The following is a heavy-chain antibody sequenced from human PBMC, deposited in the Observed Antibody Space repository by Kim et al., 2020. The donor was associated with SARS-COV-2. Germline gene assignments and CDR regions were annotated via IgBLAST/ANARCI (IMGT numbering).Heavy chain of an antibody. D-gene: IGHD3-10*01. Sequence: GGSLRLSCAASGLSFDDSAMNWVRQAPGKGLEWVAVISYDGRNKDYADSVKGRFTISRDNSKRTLFLQMNSLRVEDTGVYYCASGHYHESVSLSDYYNGMEVWGQGTTVTVSS. CDR3: ASGHYHESVSLSDYYNGMEV. CDR1: GLSFDDSA. J-gene: IGHJ6*02. V-gene: IGHV3-30-3*01. CDR2: ISYDGRNK.